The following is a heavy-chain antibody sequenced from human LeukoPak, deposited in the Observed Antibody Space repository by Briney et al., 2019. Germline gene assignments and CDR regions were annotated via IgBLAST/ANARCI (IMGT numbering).Heavy chain of an antibody. CDR2: ISSSSSTI. D-gene: IGHD5-18*01. CDR3: AGELGSYGYYFDY. CDR1: GFTFSSYS. J-gene: IGHJ4*02. Sequence: GGSLRLSCAASGFTFSSYSMNWVRQAPGKGLEWVSYISSSSSTIYYADSVKGRFTISRDNAKNSLYLQMNSLRAEDTAVYYCAGELGSYGYYFDYWGQGTLVTVSS. V-gene: IGHV3-48*04.